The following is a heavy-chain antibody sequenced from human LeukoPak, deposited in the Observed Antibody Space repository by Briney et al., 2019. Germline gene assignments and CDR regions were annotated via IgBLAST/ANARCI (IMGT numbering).Heavy chain of an antibody. CDR1: GFTFSDYW. J-gene: IGHJ3*01. D-gene: IGHD4-11*01. CDR3: ARDFVHEYSNFYAAFDV. V-gene: IGHV3-7*01. Sequence: GGSLRLSCAASGFTFSDYWMNWVRQAPGKGLECVANINQHGNQRYYVDSMKGRFTISRDNAKNSLYLQMNSLRAEDTAVYFCARDFVHEYSNFYAAFDVWGQGTGVTVSS. CDR2: INQHGNQR.